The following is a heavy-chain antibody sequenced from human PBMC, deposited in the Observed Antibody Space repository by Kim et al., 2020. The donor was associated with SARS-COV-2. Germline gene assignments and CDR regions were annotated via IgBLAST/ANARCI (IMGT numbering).Heavy chain of an antibody. CDR2: IYYSGST. Sequence: SETLSLTCTVSGGSISSYYWSWIRQPPGKGLEWIGYIYYSGSTNYNPSLKSRVTISVDTSKNQFSLKLSSVTAADTAVYYCARGGRVGFGNYWGQGTLVTVSS. CDR3: ARGGRVGFGNY. D-gene: IGHD3-16*01. V-gene: IGHV4-59*13. CDR1: GGSISSYY. J-gene: IGHJ4*02.